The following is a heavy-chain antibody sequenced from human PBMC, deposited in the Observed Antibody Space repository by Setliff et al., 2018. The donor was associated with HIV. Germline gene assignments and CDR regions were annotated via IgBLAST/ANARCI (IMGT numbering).Heavy chain of an antibody. D-gene: IGHD1-26*01. J-gene: IGHJ4*02. CDR2: IWYDGNNK. Sequence: GGSLRLSCAASGFTFSFYGMHWVRQAPGKGLEWLAVIWYDGNNKYYADSVKGRFTISRDSSENTVFLQMNNLSVEDTAFYYCAKGDSGILGITESYFDQWGQGTLVTVSS. V-gene: IGHV3-33*06. CDR1: GFTFSFYG. CDR3: AKGDSGILGITESYFDQ.